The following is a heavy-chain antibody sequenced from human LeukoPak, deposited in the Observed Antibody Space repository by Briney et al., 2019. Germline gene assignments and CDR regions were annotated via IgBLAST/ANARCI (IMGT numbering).Heavy chain of an antibody. V-gene: IGHV1-69*05. J-gene: IGHJ3*01. CDR3: AAASEWPDAFDV. CDR2: IIPLFGTV. Sequence: SVKVSCKASGGTFSSYTISWVRQAPGQGLEWMGGIIPLFGTVNYAQKFQGRVTITTDESTSTVYMELSSLRSEDTAVYYCAAASEWPDAFDVWGQGTMVTVSS. D-gene: IGHD3-3*01. CDR1: GGTFSSYT.